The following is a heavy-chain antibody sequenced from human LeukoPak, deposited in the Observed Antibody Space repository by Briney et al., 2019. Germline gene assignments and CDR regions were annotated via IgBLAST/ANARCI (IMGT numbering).Heavy chain of an antibody. Sequence: GGSLRLSCAASGFTFSSYWMSWVRQAPGKGLEWVANIKQDGSEKYYVDSVKGRFTISRDNVENSLSLQMNSLRAEDTAVYYCASHYYGSGIYQYFDYWGQGTPVTVSS. CDR2: IKQDGSEK. V-gene: IGHV3-7*03. CDR3: ASHYYGSGIYQYFDY. J-gene: IGHJ4*02. CDR1: GFTFSSYW. D-gene: IGHD3-10*01.